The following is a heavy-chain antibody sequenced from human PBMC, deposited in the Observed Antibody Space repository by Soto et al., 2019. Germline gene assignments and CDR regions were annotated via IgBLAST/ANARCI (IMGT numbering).Heavy chain of an antibody. V-gene: IGHV1-46*03. CDR2: INPSGGST. D-gene: IGHD2-15*01. CDR1: GYTFTSYY. CDR3: ARDRRGEYCSGGSCPHPGFDP. Sequence: ASVKVSCKSSGYTFTSYYMHWVRQAPGQGLEWMGVINPSGGSTSYAQKFQGRVTMTRDTSTSTVYMELSSLRSEDTAVYYCARDRRGEYCSGGSCPHPGFDPWGQGTLVTVSS. J-gene: IGHJ5*02.